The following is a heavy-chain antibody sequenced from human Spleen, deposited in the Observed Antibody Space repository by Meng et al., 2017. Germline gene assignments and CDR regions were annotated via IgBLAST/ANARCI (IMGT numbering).Heavy chain of an antibody. CDR2: ISWDDDK. Sequence: QITLRESGPTLVKPTQTLTLTCTFSGFSLSTREVAVAWIRQPPGKALEWLALISWDDDKRYSASLKNRLTVTKDTSKNQVVLKMANMDPVDTATYYCARTYGTTDYWGQGALVTVSS. CDR3: ARTYGTTDY. D-gene: IGHD2-2*01. J-gene: IGHJ4*02. CDR1: GFSLSTREVA. V-gene: IGHV2-5*02.